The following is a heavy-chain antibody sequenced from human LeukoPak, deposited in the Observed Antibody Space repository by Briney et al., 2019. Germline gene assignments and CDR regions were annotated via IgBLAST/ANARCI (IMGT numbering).Heavy chain of an antibody. CDR3: ATYSSLNRREFRY. CDR2: IKKESGSAE. J-gene: IGHJ1*01. Sequence: GGSLRLSCAASGITLSKYWMSWVRQAPGKGLEWVANIKKESGSAENYVDSVKGRFTISRDNAKNSLYLQMNSLGGDDTAIYYCATYSSLNRREFRYWGQGTLVTVPS. D-gene: IGHD3-10*01. V-gene: IGHV3-7*01. CDR1: GITLSKYW.